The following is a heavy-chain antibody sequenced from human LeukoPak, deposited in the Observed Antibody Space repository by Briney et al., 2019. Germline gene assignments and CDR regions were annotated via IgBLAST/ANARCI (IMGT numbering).Heavy chain of an antibody. CDR1: GYTFTSYG. CDR2: ISAYNGNT. V-gene: IGHV1-18*01. CDR3: ARRVGDAFDI. J-gene: IGHJ3*02. Sequence: GASVKVSCKASGYTFTSYGISWVRQAPGQGLEWMGWISAYNGNTNYAQKLQGRVTMTRDTSISTAYMELSRLRSDDTAVYYCARRVGDAFDIWGQGTMVTVSS.